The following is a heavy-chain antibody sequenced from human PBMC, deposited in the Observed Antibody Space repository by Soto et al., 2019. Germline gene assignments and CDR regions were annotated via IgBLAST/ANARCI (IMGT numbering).Heavy chain of an antibody. Sequence: QVQLVQSGAEVKKPGASLKVSCKASGYTFTSYAIHWVRQAPGQRLEWMGWINAGNGNTKYSQKFQGRVTITRDTSASAAYMELSSLRPEDTAVYYCASGSGTYSPDYWGQGTLVTVSS. V-gene: IGHV1-3*01. CDR3: ASGSGTYSPDY. CDR2: INAGNGNT. D-gene: IGHD1-26*01. J-gene: IGHJ4*02. CDR1: GYTFTSYA.